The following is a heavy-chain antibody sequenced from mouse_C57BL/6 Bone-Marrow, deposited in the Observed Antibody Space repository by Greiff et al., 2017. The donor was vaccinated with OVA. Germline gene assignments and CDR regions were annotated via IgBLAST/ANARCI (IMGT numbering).Heavy chain of an antibody. J-gene: IGHJ1*03. CDR3: ARQGDYGSSYDWYFDV. D-gene: IGHD1-1*01. CDR2: ISNLAYSI. Sequence: EVMLVESGGGLVQPGGSLKLSCAASGFTFSDYGMAWVRQAPRKGPEWVAFISNLAYSIYYADTVTGRFTISRENAKNTLYLEMSSLRSEDTAMYYCARQGDYGSSYDWYFDVWGTGTTVTVSS. V-gene: IGHV5-15*04. CDR1: GFTFSDYG.